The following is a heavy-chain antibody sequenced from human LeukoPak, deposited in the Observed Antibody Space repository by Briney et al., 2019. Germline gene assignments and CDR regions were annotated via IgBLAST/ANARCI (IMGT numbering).Heavy chain of an antibody. D-gene: IGHD3-10*01. Sequence: EAAVNVSCKATAGTFSINTISWVRHAPGPGNEWMGGIIPIFGTANYAQTFPCRVTITTDESTSTAYMELSSLRTEDTAVYYGARGYYYGSGREEGMDVWGKGTTVTVSS. CDR1: AGTFSINT. CDR3: ARGYYYGSGREEGMDV. V-gene: IGHV1-69*05. J-gene: IGHJ6*04. CDR2: IIPIFGTA.